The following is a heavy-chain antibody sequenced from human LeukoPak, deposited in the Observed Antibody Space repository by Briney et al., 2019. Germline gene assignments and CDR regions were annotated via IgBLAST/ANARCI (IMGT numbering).Heavy chain of an antibody. D-gene: IGHD2-15*01. CDR2: INHSGST. CDR1: GGSISSGSYY. Sequence: SETLSLTCTVSGGSISSGSYYWSWIRQPPGKGLEWIGEINHSGSTNYNPSLKSRVTISVDTSKNQFSLKLSSVTAADTAVYYCARRRVVVVAATVPSLKRYWYFDLWGRGTLVTVSS. V-gene: IGHV4-39*07. J-gene: IGHJ2*01. CDR3: ARRRVVVVAATVPSLKRYWYFDL.